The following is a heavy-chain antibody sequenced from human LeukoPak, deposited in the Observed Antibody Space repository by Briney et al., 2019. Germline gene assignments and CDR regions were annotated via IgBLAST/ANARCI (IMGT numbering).Heavy chain of an antibody. J-gene: IGHJ5*02. V-gene: IGHV3-9*01. CDR3: SSTFGSGSYLHS. CDR1: GFDFHDYM. D-gene: IGHD3-10*01. CDR2: ISWNGDTI. Sequence: GGSLRLSCAASGFDFHDYMMHWVRQPPGKGLEWVSEISWNGDTIGYADSVKGRFIISRDNARRPLYLQMNSLRPEDTAFYDCSSTFGSGSYLHSWGQGTLVTVSS.